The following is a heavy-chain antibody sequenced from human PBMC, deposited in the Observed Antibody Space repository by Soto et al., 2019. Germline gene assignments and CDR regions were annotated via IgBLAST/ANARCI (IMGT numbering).Heavy chain of an antibody. Sequence: GGSLRLSCAASGFTFSSYSMNWVRQAPGKGLEWVSYISSSSSTIYYADSVKGRFTISRDNAKNSLYLQMNSLRAEDTAVYYCARAWYYYGSGNNHDAFDIWGQGTMVTVSS. CDR3: ARAWYYYGSGNNHDAFDI. D-gene: IGHD3-10*01. J-gene: IGHJ3*02. V-gene: IGHV3-48*01. CDR2: ISSSSSTI. CDR1: GFTFSSYS.